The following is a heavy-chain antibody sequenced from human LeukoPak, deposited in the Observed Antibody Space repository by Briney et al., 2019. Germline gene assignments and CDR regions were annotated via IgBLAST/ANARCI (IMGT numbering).Heavy chain of an antibody. CDR3: AKWSGYYYDSSGYYYPDY. Sequence: GGSLRLSCAASGFTFSSYAMGWVRQAPGKGLEWVSAISGSGGNTSYADSVKGRFTISRDNSQNTVFLQMNSLRAEDTAVYYCAKWSGYYYDSSGYYYPDYWGQGTLVTVSS. CDR2: ISGSGGNT. CDR1: GFTFSSYA. J-gene: IGHJ4*02. D-gene: IGHD3-22*01. V-gene: IGHV3-23*01.